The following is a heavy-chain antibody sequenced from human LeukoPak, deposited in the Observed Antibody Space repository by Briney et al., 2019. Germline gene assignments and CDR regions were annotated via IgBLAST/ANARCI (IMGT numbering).Heavy chain of an antibody. CDR1: GGSISSSSYY. V-gene: IGHV4-39*01. D-gene: IGHD3-3*01. CDR3: ARAYYDFWSGYYAAFDI. Sequence: SETLSLTCTVSGGSISSSSYYWGWIRQPPGKGLEWIGSIYYSGSTYYNPSLKSRVTISVDTSKNQFSLKLSSVTAADTAVYYCARAYYDFWSGYYAAFDIWGQGTMVTLSS. J-gene: IGHJ3*02. CDR2: IYYSGST.